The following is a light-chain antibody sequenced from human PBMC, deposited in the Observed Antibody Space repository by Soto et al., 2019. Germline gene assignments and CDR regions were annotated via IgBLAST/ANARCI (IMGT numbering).Light chain of an antibody. CDR2: EGS. CDR3: XSHAGDYVV. Sequence: QSALTQPASVSGSPGQSITISCTGTSSDIANYKFVSWYQQHVGKAPKLMTYEGSKRPSGVSDRFSASKSGNTASLTISGXXXXXXXXYYCXSHAGDYVVCGGGTKVTVL. J-gene: IGLJ2*01. CDR1: SSDIANYKF. V-gene: IGLV2-23*01.